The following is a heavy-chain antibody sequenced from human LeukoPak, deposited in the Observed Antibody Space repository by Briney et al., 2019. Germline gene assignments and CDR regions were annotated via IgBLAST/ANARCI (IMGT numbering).Heavy chain of an antibody. Sequence: SETLSLTCSVYGGSFSDYYWSWIRQPPGKGLEWIGEISHSGSTKFNPSLKSRVTISVDTSRNQFSLNLTSVTAADTAVYYCARAGLSIFGIITPNWFDPWGQGTLVSVSS. CDR3: ARAGLSIFGIITPNWFDP. CDR1: GGSFSDYY. CDR2: ISHSGST. D-gene: IGHD3-3*01. J-gene: IGHJ5*02. V-gene: IGHV4-34*01.